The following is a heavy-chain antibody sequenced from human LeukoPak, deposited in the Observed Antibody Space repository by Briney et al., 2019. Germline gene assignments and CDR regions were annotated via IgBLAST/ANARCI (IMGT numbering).Heavy chain of an antibody. CDR1: GFTVGTTY. CDR3: AKDSGGELFFDY. D-gene: IGHD3-10*01. V-gene: IGHV3-53*01. J-gene: IGHJ4*02. CDR2: IYSGGGT. Sequence: GGSLRLSCAASGFTVGTTYMSWVRQAPGKGLEWVSAIYSGGGTYYADSVKGRFIISRDNPKNTLYLQMNSLRAEDTAVYYCAKDSGGELFFDYWGQGTLVTVSS.